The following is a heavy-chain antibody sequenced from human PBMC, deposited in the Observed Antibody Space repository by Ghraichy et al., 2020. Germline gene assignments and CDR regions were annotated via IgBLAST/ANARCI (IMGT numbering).Heavy chain of an antibody. CDR2: MKSKTDGGTI. CDR3: TDTGVYDY. CDR1: GFNFTNAW. V-gene: IGHV3-15*01. J-gene: IGHJ4*02. D-gene: IGHD1-14*01. Sequence: GGSLRLSCIGSGFNFTNAWLSWVRQAPGKGLEWVGLMKSKTDGGTINYAAPVKGRFTISRDDSKNTLYLQMNSLKTEDTAVYYCTDTGVYDYWGRGTLVTVSS.